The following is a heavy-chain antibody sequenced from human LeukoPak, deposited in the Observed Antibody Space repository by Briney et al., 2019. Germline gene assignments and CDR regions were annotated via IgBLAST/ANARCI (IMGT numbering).Heavy chain of an antibody. CDR2: IYYSGST. CDR3: TSTKTIAARAFDI. J-gene: IGHJ3*02. D-gene: IGHD6-6*01. CDR1: GGSISSYY. V-gene: IGHV4-59*08. Sequence: SETLSLTCTVSGGSISSYYWSWIRQPPGKGLEWIGYIYYSGSTNYNPSLKSRVTISVDTSKNQFSLKLSSVTAADTAVYYCTSTKTIAARAFDIWGQGTMVTVSS.